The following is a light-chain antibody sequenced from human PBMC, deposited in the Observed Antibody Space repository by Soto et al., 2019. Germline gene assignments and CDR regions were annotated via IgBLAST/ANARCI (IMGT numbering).Light chain of an antibody. J-gene: IGKJ2*01. CDR1: QSVSSSY. V-gene: IGKV3-20*01. CDR2: GAS. CDR3: QQYGSSQYT. Sequence: EIVLTQSPGTLSLSPGERATLSYRASQSVSSSYLAWYQQKPGQAPRLLIYGASIRATVIPDRFSGSGSGTDFTLTISRMEPEDFAVYYCQQYGSSQYTFGQGTKLEIK.